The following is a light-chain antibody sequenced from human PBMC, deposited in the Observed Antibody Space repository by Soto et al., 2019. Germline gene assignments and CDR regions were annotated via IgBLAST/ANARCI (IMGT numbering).Light chain of an antibody. CDR1: QSVSTY. CDR2: DAS. V-gene: IGKV3-11*01. J-gene: IGKJ4*01. CDR3: QQRSNWPPLVT. Sequence: EIVLTQSPATLSLSPGERATLSCRASQSVSTYLAWYQQKPGQVPRLLIYDASNRATGIPARFSGSGSGTDFTLTINSLEPEDFAIYYCQQRSNWPPLVTFGGGTKVELK.